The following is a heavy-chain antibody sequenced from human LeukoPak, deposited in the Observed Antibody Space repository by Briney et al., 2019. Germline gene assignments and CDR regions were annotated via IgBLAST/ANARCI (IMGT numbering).Heavy chain of an antibody. CDR3: ARERFSSGWFARQTSAESLQYNWFDP. D-gene: IGHD6-19*01. CDR1: GYTFTSYG. CDR2: ISAYNGNT. J-gene: IGHJ5*02. V-gene: IGHV1-18*01. Sequence: GASVKVSCKASGYTFTSYGISWVRQAPGQGLEWVGWISAYNGNTNYAQKLQGRVTMTTDTSTSTTYMELRSLRSDDTAVYYCARERFSSGWFARQTSAESLQYNWFDPWGQGTLVTVSS.